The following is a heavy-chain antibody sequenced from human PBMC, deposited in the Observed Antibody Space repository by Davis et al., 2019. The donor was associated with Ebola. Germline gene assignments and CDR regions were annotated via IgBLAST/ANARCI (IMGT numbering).Heavy chain of an antibody. V-gene: IGHV3-23*01. CDR3: AKQRGVGAIDYDY. Sequence: GESLKISCAASGFTFSTYAMGWVRQAPGKGLEWVSDISSGGGAPYYADSVKGRFTTFRDIPKNTLYLQMNSLRADDTAVYYCAKQRGVGAIDYDYWGRGTVVTVSS. CDR2: ISSGGGAP. CDR1: GFTFSTYA. D-gene: IGHD1-26*01. J-gene: IGHJ4*02.